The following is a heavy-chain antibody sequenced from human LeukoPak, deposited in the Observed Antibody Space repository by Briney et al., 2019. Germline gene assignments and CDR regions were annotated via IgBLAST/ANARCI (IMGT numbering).Heavy chain of an antibody. D-gene: IGHD5-18*01. CDR3: ARAGPGYSDGYEHLEGLDAFDI. CDR1: GGSISSGGYS. V-gene: IGHV4-30-2*01. Sequence: SETLSLTCSVSGGSISSGGYSWNWIRQPPGKGLEWIGFVYHSGGTSYYPSLHGRLSMSVDTSKNQFSLSLKSVTAADTAVYYCARAGPGYSDGYEHLEGLDAFDIWGRGTMVTVSS. J-gene: IGHJ3*02. CDR2: VYHSGGT.